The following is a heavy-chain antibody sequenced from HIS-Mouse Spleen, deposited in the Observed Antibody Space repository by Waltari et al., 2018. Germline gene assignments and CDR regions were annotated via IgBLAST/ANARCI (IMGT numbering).Heavy chain of an antibody. V-gene: IGHV3-15*01. CDR1: GFTFSNAW. CDR3: TTDVCERGWKNAFDI. Sequence: AASGFTFSNAWMSWVRQAPGKGLEWVGRIKSKTDGGTTDYAAPVKGRFTISRDDSKNTLYLQMNSLKTEDTAVYYCTTDVCERGWKNAFDIWGQGTMVTVSS. CDR2: IKSKTDGGTT. J-gene: IGHJ3*02. D-gene: IGHD1-1*01.